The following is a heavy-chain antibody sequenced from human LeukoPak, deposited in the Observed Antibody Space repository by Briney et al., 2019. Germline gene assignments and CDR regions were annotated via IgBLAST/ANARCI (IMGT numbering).Heavy chain of an antibody. D-gene: IGHD2-21*02. CDR2: ISGSGGST. Sequence: GGSLRLSCAASGFTFSSYAMSWVRQAPGKGLEWVSAISGSGGSTYYADSVKGRFTISRDSSKNTLYLQMNSLRAEDTAVYYCAKPRDSIPNHDWFDPWGQGTLVTVSS. CDR3: AKPRDSIPNHDWFDP. J-gene: IGHJ5*02. V-gene: IGHV3-23*01. CDR1: GFTFSSYA.